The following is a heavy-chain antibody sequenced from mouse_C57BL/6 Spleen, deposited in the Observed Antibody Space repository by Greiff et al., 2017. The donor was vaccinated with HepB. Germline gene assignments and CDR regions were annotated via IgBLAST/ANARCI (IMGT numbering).Heavy chain of an antibody. CDR3: TRDWDGEAY. Sequence: EVQLQQSGTVLARPGASVKMSCKTSGYTFTSYWMHWVKQRPGQGLEWIGAIYPGNSDTSYNQKFKGKAKLTAVTSASTAYMELSSLTNEDSAVYYCTRDWDGEAYWGHRTLVTVSA. CDR2: IYPGNSDT. CDR1: GYTFTSYW. D-gene: IGHD4-1*01. V-gene: IGHV1-5*01. J-gene: IGHJ3*01.